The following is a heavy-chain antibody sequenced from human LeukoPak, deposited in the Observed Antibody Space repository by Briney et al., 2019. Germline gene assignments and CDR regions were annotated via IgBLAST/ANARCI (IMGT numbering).Heavy chain of an antibody. D-gene: IGHD6-19*01. J-gene: IGHJ4*02. CDR1: GGSFSGYY. Sequence: SETLSLTCAVYGGSFSGYYWSWIRQPPGKGLEWIGEINHSGSTNYNPSLKSRVTISVDTSKNQFSLKLSSVTAADTAVYYCARYSSGWTGGYFDYWGQGTLVTVSS. V-gene: IGHV4-34*01. CDR2: INHSGST. CDR3: ARYSSGWTGGYFDY.